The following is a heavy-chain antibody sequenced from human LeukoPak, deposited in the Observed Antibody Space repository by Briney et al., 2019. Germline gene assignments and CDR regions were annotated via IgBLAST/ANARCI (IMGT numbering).Heavy chain of an antibody. Sequence: GESLRISCKGSGYSFTSYWISWVRQMPGKGLEWTGRIDPSDSYTSYSPSFQGHVTISADKSISTAYVQWSSLKASDTAMYYCARHDPIAAALLDYWGQGTLVTVSS. D-gene: IGHD6-13*01. CDR1: GYSFTSYW. CDR3: ARHDPIAAALLDY. CDR2: IDPSDSYT. J-gene: IGHJ4*02. V-gene: IGHV5-10-1*01.